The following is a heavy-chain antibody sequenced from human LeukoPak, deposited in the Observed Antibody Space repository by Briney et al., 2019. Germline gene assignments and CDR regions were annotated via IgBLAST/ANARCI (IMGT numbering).Heavy chain of an antibody. CDR2: ISYDGSNK. CDR1: GFTFSSYA. J-gene: IGHJ1*01. V-gene: IGHV3-30-3*02. D-gene: IGHD3-22*01. CDR3: AKRDFYDSSGYAPLFQH. Sequence: GRSLRLSCAASGFTFSSYAMHWVRQAPGKGLEWVAVISYDGSNKYYADSVKGRFTISRDNSKNTLYLQMNNLRADDTAVYYCAKRDFYDSSGYAPLFQHWGQGTLVTVSS.